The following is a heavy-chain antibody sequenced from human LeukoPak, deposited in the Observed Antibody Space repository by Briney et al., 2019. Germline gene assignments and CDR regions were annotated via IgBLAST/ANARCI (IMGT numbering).Heavy chain of an antibody. Sequence: ASVKASCKASDYTFTSYGISWVRQAPGQGLEWMGWISAYNGNTNYAQKLQGRVTMTTDTSTSTAYMELRSLRSDDTAVYYCARDLSAVAPGGYWGQGTLVTVSS. D-gene: IGHD6-19*01. CDR3: ARDLSAVAPGGY. V-gene: IGHV1-18*01. CDR1: DYTFTSYG. J-gene: IGHJ4*02. CDR2: ISAYNGNT.